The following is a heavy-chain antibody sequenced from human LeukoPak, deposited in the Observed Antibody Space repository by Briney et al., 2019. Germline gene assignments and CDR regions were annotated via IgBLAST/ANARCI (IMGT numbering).Heavy chain of an antibody. V-gene: IGHV3-21*01. CDR2: ISSSSSYI. CDR3: ARDRGQLVFDY. Sequence: GGSLRLSCAASGFTFSSYSMNWVRQAPGKGLEWVSSISSSSSYIYYADSVKGRFTISRDNAKNSLYLQMNSLGAEDTAVYYCARDRGQLVFDYWGQGTLVTVSS. J-gene: IGHJ4*02. CDR1: GFTFSSYS. D-gene: IGHD6-6*01.